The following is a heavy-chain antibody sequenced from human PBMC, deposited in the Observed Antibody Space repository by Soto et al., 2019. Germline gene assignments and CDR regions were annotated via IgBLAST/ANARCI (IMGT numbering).Heavy chain of an antibody. CDR2: ISGSGGST. D-gene: IGHD3-9*01. J-gene: IGHJ6*03. CDR3: AKAMYYDILTGYHRRIHYMDV. Sequence: GGSLRLSCAASGFTFSSYAMSWVRQAPGKGLEWVSAISGSGGSTYYADSVKGRFTISRDNSKNTLYLQMNSLRAEDTAVYYCAKAMYYDILTGYHRRIHYMDVWGKGTTVTVSS. V-gene: IGHV3-23*01. CDR1: GFTFSSYA.